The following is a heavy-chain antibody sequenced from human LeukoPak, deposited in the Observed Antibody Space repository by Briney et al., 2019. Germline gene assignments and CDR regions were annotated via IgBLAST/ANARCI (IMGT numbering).Heavy chain of an antibody. V-gene: IGHV3-23*01. J-gene: IGHJ4*02. CDR3: AKAPYYYDSSGPLDY. Sequence: GGSLRLSCAASGFTFSSYARSWVRQAPGKGLEWVSAISGSGGSTYYADSVKGRFTISRDNSKNTLYLQMNSLRAEDTAVYYCAKAPYYYDSSGPLDYWGQGTLVTVSS. CDR1: GFTFSSYA. D-gene: IGHD3-22*01. CDR2: ISGSGGST.